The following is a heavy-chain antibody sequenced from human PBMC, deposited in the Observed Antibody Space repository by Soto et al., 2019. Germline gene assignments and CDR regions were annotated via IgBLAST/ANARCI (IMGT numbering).Heavy chain of an antibody. CDR1: GGSISSGGYY. CDR3: ARDTYYYDSSGYSYFDY. CDR2: IYYSGST. V-gene: IGHV4-31*03. D-gene: IGHD3-22*01. Sequence: SETLSLTCTVSGGSISSGGYYWSWIRQHPGKGLEWIGYIYYSGSTYYNPSLKSRVTISVDTSKNQFSLKLSSVTAADTAVYYCARDTYYYDSSGYSYFDYWGQGTLVTAPQ. J-gene: IGHJ4*02.